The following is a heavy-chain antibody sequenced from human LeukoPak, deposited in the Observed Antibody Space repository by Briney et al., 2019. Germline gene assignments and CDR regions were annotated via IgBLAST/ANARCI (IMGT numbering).Heavy chain of an antibody. CDR3: ARTRLSEYYFDY. J-gene: IGHJ4*02. Sequence: SETLSLTCTVSGGSISGHYWSWIRQPPGRGLEWIGCIFYSGSTNYNPSLNSRVTISVDTSKDHFSLNLSSVAAADTAVYYCARTRLSEYYFDYWGQGIPVTVSS. D-gene: IGHD2-21*02. CDR2: IFYSGST. CDR1: GGSISGHY. V-gene: IGHV4-59*11.